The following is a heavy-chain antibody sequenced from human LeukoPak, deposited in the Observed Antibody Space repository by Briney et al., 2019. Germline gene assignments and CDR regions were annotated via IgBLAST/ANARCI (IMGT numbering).Heavy chain of an antibody. Sequence: GGSLRLSCAASGFTFSSYSMNWVRQAPGKGPEWVSFISGTSSTIYYADSVKGRFTISRDNAQNSLYLQMNSLRGEDTAVYYCATSGSYRFDYWGQGTLVTVSS. V-gene: IGHV3-48*01. J-gene: IGHJ4*02. CDR3: ATSGSYRFDY. D-gene: IGHD1-26*01. CDR2: ISGTSSTI. CDR1: GFTFSSYS.